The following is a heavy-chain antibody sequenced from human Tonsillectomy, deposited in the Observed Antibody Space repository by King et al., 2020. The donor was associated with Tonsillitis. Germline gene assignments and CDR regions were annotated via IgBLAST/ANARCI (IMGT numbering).Heavy chain of an antibody. CDR2: IRSKAYGGTT. CDR1: GFTFGDYA. D-gene: IGHD3-22*01. J-gene: IGHJ3*01. CDR3: AVGRPYYYDSSGPAFDV. Sequence: VQLVESGGGLVQPGRSLRLSCTTSGFTFGDYAMSWFRQAPGKGLEWVGFIRSKAYGGTTEYAASLKGRFTISRDDSTSIAYLQMNSPKNEDTAVYYCAVGRPYYYDSSGPAFDVWGQGTMVTVSS. V-gene: IGHV3-49*03.